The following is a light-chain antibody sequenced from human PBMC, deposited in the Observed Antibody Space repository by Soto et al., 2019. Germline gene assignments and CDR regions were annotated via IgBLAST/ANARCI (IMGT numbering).Light chain of an antibody. CDR2: DTS. V-gene: IGKV3-20*01. Sequence: IVLTQSPGTLSLSPGERATLSCRASQSVSSNYLSWYQQKPGQAPSLLMYDTSTRATGIPDRFTGSGSGTDFTLTISRLEPEDFAVYHCQQYGSTPWTFGQGTKVEIK. CDR1: QSVSSNY. J-gene: IGKJ1*01. CDR3: QQYGSTPWT.